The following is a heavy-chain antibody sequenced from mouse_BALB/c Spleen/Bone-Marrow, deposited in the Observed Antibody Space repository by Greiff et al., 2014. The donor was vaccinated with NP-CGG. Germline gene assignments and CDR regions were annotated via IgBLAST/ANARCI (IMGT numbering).Heavy chain of an antibody. J-gene: IGHJ1*01. D-gene: IGHD1-1*01. Sequence: EVKLEESGGGLVKPGGSLKLSCAASGFTFSDYYMYWVRQTPEKRLEWVATISDGGSYTYYPDSVKGRSTISRDNAKNNLYLQMSSLKSESTVMYYCARVSITTVVDWYFDVWGAGTPVTVSA. CDR3: ARVSITTVVDWYFDV. CDR2: ISDGGSYT. CDR1: GFTFSDYY. V-gene: IGHV5-4*02.